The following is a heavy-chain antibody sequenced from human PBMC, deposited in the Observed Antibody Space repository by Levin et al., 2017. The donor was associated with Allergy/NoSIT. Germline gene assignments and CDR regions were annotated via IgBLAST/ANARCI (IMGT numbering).Heavy chain of an antibody. V-gene: IGHV4-39*07. CDR1: GGSISSSSYY. Sequence: NTSETLSLTCTVSGGSISSSSYYWGWIRQPPGTGLEWIGSIYYSGSTYYNPSLKSRVTISVDTSKNQFSLKLSSVTAADTAVYYCARDGRPSLGFGEYNTNWGQGTLVTVSS. J-gene: IGHJ4*02. CDR2: IYYSGST. D-gene: IGHD3-10*01. CDR3: ARDGRPSLGFGEYNTN.